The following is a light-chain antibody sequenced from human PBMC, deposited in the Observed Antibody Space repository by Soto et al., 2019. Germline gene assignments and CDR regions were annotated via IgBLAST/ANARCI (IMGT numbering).Light chain of an antibody. CDR1: QGFSNY. Sequence: DIQLTQSPSFLSASVGDRVTVTCRASQGFSNYLAWYQQKPGKAPKLLIYAASTLQSGVPSRFSGSGSGTEFTLTISSLQPEDFATYYCLQFGTSPLTFGGGTKVEIK. V-gene: IGKV1-9*01. CDR2: AAS. J-gene: IGKJ4*01. CDR3: LQFGTSPLT.